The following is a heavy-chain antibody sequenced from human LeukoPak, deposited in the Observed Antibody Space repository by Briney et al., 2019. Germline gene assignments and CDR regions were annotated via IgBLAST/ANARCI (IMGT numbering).Heavy chain of an antibody. CDR2: IYHSGGT. D-gene: IGHD3-22*01. J-gene: IGHJ4*02. CDR1: GGSISSGGYS. V-gene: IGHV4-30-2*01. CDR3: ARTNTYYYDSSGYTYFDY. Sequence: KPSETLSLTCAVSGGSISSGGYSWSWIRQPPGRGRDWIGYIYHSGGTYYNPSLKSRVTISIDRSKNQFSLKLSSVTAADTAVYYCARTNTYYYDSSGYTYFDYWGQGTLVTVSS.